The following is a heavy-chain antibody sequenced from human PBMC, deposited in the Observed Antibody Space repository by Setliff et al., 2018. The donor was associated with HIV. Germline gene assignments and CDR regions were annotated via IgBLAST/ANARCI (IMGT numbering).Heavy chain of an antibody. CDR3: ARRFEQWLAFDY. CDR1: GGSISTSTYH. D-gene: IGHD6-19*01. V-gene: IGHV4-39*01. Sequence: SETLSLTCTVSGGSISTSTYHWGWIRQPPGKGLEWIGIIYYSGSTYYNSSLQSRVTISVDTSKNQFSLKLGSVTAADTAVYFCARRFEQWLAFDYWGQGTLVTVSS. CDR2: IYYSGST. J-gene: IGHJ4*02.